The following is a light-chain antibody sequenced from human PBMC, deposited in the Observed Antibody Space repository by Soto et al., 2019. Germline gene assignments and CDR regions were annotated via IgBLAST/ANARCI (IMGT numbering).Light chain of an antibody. CDR3: QQSYSTLGT. CDR2: AAS. CDR1: HSFNNY. V-gene: IGKV1-39*01. Sequence: IQMTQSPSSLSASVGDRVIITCRSDHSFNNYLNWYQQRPGKVPKLLIYAASTLQSGVPSRFSGSGSGRVFTLTINSLQPEDFATYYCQQSYSTLGTFGRGTRVEI. J-gene: IGKJ2*01.